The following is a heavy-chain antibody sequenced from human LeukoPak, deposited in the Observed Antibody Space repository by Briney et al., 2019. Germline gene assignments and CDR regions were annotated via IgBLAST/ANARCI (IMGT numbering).Heavy chain of an antibody. CDR3: ARVNQWELLSRDYYYGMDV. CDR2: ISGSGGTT. V-gene: IGHV3-23*01. Sequence: GGSLRLSCAASGFTFSSYAMSWVRQAPGKGLEWVSAISGSGGTTYYADSVKGRFTISRDNAKNSLYLQMNSLRAEDTAVYYCARVNQWELLSRDYYYGMDVWGQGTTVTVSS. CDR1: GFTFSSYA. J-gene: IGHJ6*02. D-gene: IGHD1-26*01.